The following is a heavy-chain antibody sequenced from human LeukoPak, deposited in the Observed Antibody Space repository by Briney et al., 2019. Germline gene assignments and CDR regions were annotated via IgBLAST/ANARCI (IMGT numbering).Heavy chain of an antibody. V-gene: IGHV1-69*13. J-gene: IGHJ6*02. CDR1: GYTFTSYG. CDR3: ARYSSGWYNYGMDV. CDR2: IIPIFGTA. D-gene: IGHD6-19*01. Sequence: ASVKVSCKASGYTFTSYGISWVRQAPGQGLEWMGGIIPIFGTANYAQKFQGRVTITADESTSTAYMELSSLRSEDTAVYYCARYSSGWYNYGMDVWGQGTTVTVSS.